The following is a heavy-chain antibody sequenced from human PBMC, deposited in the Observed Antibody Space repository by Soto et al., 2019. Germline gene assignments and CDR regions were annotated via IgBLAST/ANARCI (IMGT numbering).Heavy chain of an antibody. CDR3: AKEWVYDSSGWSLDY. Sequence: QVQLVESGGGVVQPGRSLRLSCAASGFTFSSYGMHWVRQAPGKGLEWVAVISNDGSNKYYADSVKGRFTISRDNSKNTLYLQMNSLRAEDTAVYYCAKEWVYDSSGWSLDYWGQGTLVTVSS. V-gene: IGHV3-30*18. CDR1: GFTFSSYG. D-gene: IGHD3-22*01. J-gene: IGHJ4*02. CDR2: ISNDGSNK.